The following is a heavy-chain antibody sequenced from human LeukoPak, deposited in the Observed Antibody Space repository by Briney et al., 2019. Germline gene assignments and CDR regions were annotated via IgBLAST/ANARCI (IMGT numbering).Heavy chain of an antibody. D-gene: IGHD4-17*01. CDR3: ARDRDYGDYRSRDDAFDI. CDR1: GLTFRSYS. V-gene: IGHV3-48*01. Sequence: PGGSLRLSCSPWGLTFRSYSMIWVRQAPGKGGEGVAYISSSSSTIDYADSVKGRFTISRDNAKNSLYLQMNSLRAEDTAVYYCARDRDYGDYRSRDDAFDIWGQGTMVTVSS. J-gene: IGHJ3*02. CDR2: ISSSSSTI.